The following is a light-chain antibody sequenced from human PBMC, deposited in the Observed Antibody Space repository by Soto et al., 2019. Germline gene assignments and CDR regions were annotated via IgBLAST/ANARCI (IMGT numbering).Light chain of an antibody. CDR3: QAWNSTTGVV. V-gene: IGLV3-1*01. CDR1: KLGDEY. Sequence: SYELTQPPSVSVSPGQTASITCSGDKLGDEYACWYQQKPGQSPELVIYQDSKRPSGIPERFSGSNSGNTATLTISGTQAMDEADYYCQAWNSTTGVVFGGGTKLTVL. J-gene: IGLJ2*01. CDR2: QDS.